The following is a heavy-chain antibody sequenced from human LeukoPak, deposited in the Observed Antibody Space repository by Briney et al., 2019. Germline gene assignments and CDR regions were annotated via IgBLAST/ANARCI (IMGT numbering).Heavy chain of an antibody. Sequence: SETLSLTCTVSGGSISSYHWTWIRQPAGKGLEWIGRIYPSGSTNYNPSLKSRVTMSVDTSKNQFSLKLSSVTAADTAVYYCARENSGSYREFDYWGQGTLVTVSS. V-gene: IGHV4-4*07. CDR1: GGSISSYH. J-gene: IGHJ4*02. D-gene: IGHD1-26*01. CDR2: IYPSGST. CDR3: ARENSGSYREFDY.